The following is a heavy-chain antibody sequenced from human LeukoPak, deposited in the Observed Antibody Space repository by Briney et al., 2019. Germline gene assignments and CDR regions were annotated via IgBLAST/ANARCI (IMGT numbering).Heavy chain of an antibody. Sequence: PGRSLRLSCVASGFTFSHSGMHWVRQAPGKGLEWVAIIWFDGSNEYYADSVKGRFTISRDNSRNTLFLQMNSLRAEDTAMYYCARDQGTTMTAIAGGYFDYWGQGTLVTVPS. CDR1: GFTFSHSG. CDR2: IWFDGSNE. D-gene: IGHD4-17*01. CDR3: ARDQGTTMTAIAGGYFDY. J-gene: IGHJ4*02. V-gene: IGHV3-33*01.